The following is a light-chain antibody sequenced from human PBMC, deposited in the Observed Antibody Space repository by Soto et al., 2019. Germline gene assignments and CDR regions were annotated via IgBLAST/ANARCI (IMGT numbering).Light chain of an antibody. J-gene: IGKJ2*01. CDR1: QGISSY. CDR3: QQLNSYPYT. Sequence: DIQLTQSPSFLSASVGDRVTITCRASQGISSYLAWYQQKPGKAPKLLIYAATTLQSGVPSRFRGSGSETEFTLTLSSLQPEDCATYYCQQLNSYPYTFGQGTKLEI. V-gene: IGKV1-9*01. CDR2: AAT.